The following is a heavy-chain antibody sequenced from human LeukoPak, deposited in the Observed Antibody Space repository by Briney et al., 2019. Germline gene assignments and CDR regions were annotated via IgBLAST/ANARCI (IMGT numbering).Heavy chain of an antibody. CDR3: ARDRRVNYYDSSGYSQYYYYYYGMDV. D-gene: IGHD3-22*01. V-gene: IGHV4-30-4*01. Sequence: SETLSLTCAVYGGSFSGYYWSWIRQPPGKGLEWIGYIYYSGSTYYNPSLKSRVTISVDTSKNQFSLKLSSVTAADTAVYYCARDRRVNYYDSSGYSQYYYYYYGMDVWGQGTTVTVSS. CDR1: GGSFSGYY. CDR2: IYYSGST. J-gene: IGHJ6*02.